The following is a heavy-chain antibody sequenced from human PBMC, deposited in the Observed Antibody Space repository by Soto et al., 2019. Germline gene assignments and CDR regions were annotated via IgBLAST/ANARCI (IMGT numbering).Heavy chain of an antibody. CDR2: IMWNSGSI. CDR3: AKDGSSGDYVGYVDY. D-gene: IGHD4-17*01. V-gene: IGHV3-9*01. CDR1: GFTFDDYA. J-gene: IGHJ4*02. Sequence: EVQLVESGGGLVQPGRSLRLSCAASGFTFDDYAMHWVRQAPGKGLEWVSGIMWNSGSIGYADSVKGRFTNSRDNAKNSQYLQMNSLRAEDTDLYYCAKDGSSGDYVGYVDYWGQGTLVTVSS.